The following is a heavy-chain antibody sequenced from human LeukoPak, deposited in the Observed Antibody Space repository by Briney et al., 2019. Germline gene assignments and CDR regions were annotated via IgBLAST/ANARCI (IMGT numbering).Heavy chain of an antibody. CDR3: ASRGTKYYYDSSGYHRYNWFDP. CDR1: GGSISSYY. D-gene: IGHD3-22*01. CDR2: IYTSGST. J-gene: IGHJ5*02. V-gene: IGHV4-4*07. Sequence: SETLSLTCTVSGGSISSYYWSWIRQPAGKGLEWIGRIYTSGSTNYNPSLKSRVTISVDTSKNQFSLKLSSVTAADTAVYYCASRGTKYYYDSSGYHRYNWFDPWGQGTLVTVSS.